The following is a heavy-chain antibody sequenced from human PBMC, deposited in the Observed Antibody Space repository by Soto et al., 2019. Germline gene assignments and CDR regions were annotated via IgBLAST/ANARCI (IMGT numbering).Heavy chain of an antibody. CDR1: GFTFSSYA. Sequence: GGSLRLSCAASGFTFSSYAMSWVRQAPGKGLEWVSAISGSGGSTYYADSVKGRFTISRDNSKNTLYLQMNSLRAEDTAVYYCAKDGLRGIVATTTDYWGQGTLVTVSS. J-gene: IGHJ4*02. CDR2: ISGSGGST. D-gene: IGHD5-12*01. V-gene: IGHV3-23*01. CDR3: AKDGLRGIVATTTDY.